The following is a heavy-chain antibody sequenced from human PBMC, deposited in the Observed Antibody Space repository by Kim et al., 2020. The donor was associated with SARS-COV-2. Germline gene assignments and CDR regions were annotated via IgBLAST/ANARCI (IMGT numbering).Heavy chain of an antibody. J-gene: IGHJ5*02. CDR2: IYYRGST. V-gene: IGHV4-59*13. CDR3: ARETEYNWFDT. Sequence: RQPPGKGLEWIGYIYYRGSTNYNPSLKSRVIMSVDTSKNQFSLKLTSVTAADTAVYYCARETEYNWFDTWGQGTLVIVSS.